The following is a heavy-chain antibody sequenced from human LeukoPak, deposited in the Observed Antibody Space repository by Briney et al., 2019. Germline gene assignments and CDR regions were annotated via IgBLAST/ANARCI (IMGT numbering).Heavy chain of an antibody. CDR2: VDPSGGGT. V-gene: IGHV1-46*01. D-gene: IGHD3-10*01. CDR1: AYTFTTYY. J-gene: IGHJ4*02. CDR3: ASLGSGSSRIVDFDY. Sequence: ASVKVSCKASAYTFTTYYMHWVRQAPGQGLEWMGIVDPSGGGTNYAQKFQDRVTMTRDTSTSTVYMELSSLRSEDTAVYYCASLGSGSSRIVDFDYWGQGTLVTVSS.